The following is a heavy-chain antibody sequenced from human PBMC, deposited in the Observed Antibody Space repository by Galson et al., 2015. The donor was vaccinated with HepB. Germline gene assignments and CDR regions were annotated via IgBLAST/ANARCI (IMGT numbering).Heavy chain of an antibody. CDR1: GGTFSSHT. J-gene: IGHJ4*02. V-gene: IGHV1-69*13. Sequence: SVKVSCKASGGTFSSHTISWLRQAPGQGLEWMGGIIPIFGSGNYAQKFQGRVTITADESKSTTYMELSSLKASDTAMYYCARRADDYYDSSGYSGYWGQGTLVTVSS. CDR2: IIPIFGSG. D-gene: IGHD3-22*01. CDR3: ARRADDYYDSSGYSGY.